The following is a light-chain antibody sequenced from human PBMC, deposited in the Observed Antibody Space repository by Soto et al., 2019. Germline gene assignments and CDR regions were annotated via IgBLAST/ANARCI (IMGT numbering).Light chain of an antibody. Sequence: DIQMTQSPSSLSASVGDRVAITCRASQSISRWLAWYQQRPGKAPKLLIYDASDLESGVPSRFSGTGSGTEFTLTISSLQPDDSATYFCQPYSTYWTFGQGTKVDIK. CDR2: DAS. J-gene: IGKJ1*01. V-gene: IGKV1-5*01. CDR1: QSISRW. CDR3: QPYSTYWT.